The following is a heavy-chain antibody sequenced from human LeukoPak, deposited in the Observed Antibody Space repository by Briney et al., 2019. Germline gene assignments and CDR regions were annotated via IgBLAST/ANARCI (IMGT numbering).Heavy chain of an antibody. J-gene: IGHJ4*02. Sequence: ASVKVSCKASGYTFTSYGISWVRQAPGQGLEWMGWINPNSGGTNYAQKFQGRVTMTRDTSISTAYMELSRLRSDDTAVYYCARDRRGYSYPYHFDYWGQGTLVTVSS. D-gene: IGHD5-18*01. V-gene: IGHV1-2*02. CDR3: ARDRRGYSYPYHFDY. CDR1: GYTFTSYG. CDR2: INPNSGGT.